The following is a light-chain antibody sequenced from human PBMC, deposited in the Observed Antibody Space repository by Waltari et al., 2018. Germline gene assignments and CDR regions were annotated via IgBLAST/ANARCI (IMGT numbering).Light chain of an antibody. J-gene: IGKJ1*01. CDR1: QSVGTF. CDR2: GAS. Sequence: IVLTQSPGTLSLSPGERATLYCRASQSVGTFLVWYQQKPGQAPRLLIQGASTRATGTPDRFSGSGSGTDFSLTISRLEPEDFAMYYCQHYVRLPVTFGQGTKVEI. CDR3: QHYVRLPVT. V-gene: IGKV3-20*01.